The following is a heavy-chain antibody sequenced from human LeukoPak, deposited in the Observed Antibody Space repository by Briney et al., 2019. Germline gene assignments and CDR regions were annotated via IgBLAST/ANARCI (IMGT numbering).Heavy chain of an antibody. D-gene: IGHD2-15*01. CDR3: ARGYCSGGSCYYFDY. CDR1: GYTFTSYG. CDR2: ISAYNGNT. J-gene: IGHJ4*02. V-gene: IGHV1-18*01. Sequence: GASVKVSCKASGYTFTSYGISWVRQAPGQGLEWMGWISAYNGNTNYAQKLQGRVTMPTDTSTSTAYMELRSLRSDDTAVYYCARGYCSGGSCYYFDYWGQGTLVTVSS.